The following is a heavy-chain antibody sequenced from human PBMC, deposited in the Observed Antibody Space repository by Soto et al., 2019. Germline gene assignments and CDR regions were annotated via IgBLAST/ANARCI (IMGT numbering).Heavy chain of an antibody. CDR2: ISAYNGNT. J-gene: IGHJ5*02. CDR1: GYTFTSYG. Sequence: GASLKVSCKAPGYTFTSYGISWVRQAPGQGLEWMGWISAYNGNTNYAQKLQGRVTMTTDTSTSTAYMELRSLRSDDTAVYYCARDGVEGYCISTSCYGVVDPWGQGTLVTVPQ. D-gene: IGHD2-2*01. V-gene: IGHV1-18*01. CDR3: ARDGVEGYCISTSCYGVVDP.